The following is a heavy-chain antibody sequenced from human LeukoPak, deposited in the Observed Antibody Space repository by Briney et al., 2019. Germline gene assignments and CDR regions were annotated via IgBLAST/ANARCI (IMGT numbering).Heavy chain of an antibody. CDR3: AKTLVGVTSGPDYYFVS. V-gene: IGHV3-23*01. Sequence: GGSLRLSCAASGFTFTSYAMTWVRQAPGKGLEWVSAISGSGGSTYYPDSVKGRFSISRDNSKNTLYLQINSLRAEDTAVYYSAKTLVGVTSGPDYYFVSWGQGALVAVSS. CDR1: GFTFTSYA. CDR2: ISGSGGST. D-gene: IGHD1-26*01. J-gene: IGHJ4*02.